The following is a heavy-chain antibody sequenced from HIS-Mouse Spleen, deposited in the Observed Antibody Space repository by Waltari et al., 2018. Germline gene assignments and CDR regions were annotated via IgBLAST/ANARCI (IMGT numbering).Heavy chain of an antibody. CDR3: AREIPYSSSWYDWYFDL. D-gene: IGHD6-13*01. CDR1: GGAFSRSRYY. V-gene: IGHV4-39*07. Sequence: QLQLQESGPGLVKPSETLSLPCPVPGGAFSRSRYYGCWILQPPGKGLEWIGSIYYSGSTYYNPSLKSRVTISVDTSKNQFSLKLSSVTAADTAVYYCAREIPYSSSWYDWYFDLWGRGTLVTVSS. J-gene: IGHJ2*01. CDR2: IYYSGST.